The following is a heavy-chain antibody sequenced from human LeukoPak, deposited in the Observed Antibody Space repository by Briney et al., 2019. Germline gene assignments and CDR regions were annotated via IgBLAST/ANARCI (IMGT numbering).Heavy chain of an antibody. D-gene: IGHD3-10*01. CDR1: GFTFSSYW. Sequence: GGSLRLSCAASGFTFSSYWMSWVRQAPGKGLEWVANIKQDGSEKYYVDSVKGRFTISRVNAKNSLYLQMNSLRAEDTAVYYCARSLITMVRGVCDYWGQGTLVTVSS. V-gene: IGHV3-7*03. CDR2: IKQDGSEK. J-gene: IGHJ4*02. CDR3: ARSLITMVRGVCDY.